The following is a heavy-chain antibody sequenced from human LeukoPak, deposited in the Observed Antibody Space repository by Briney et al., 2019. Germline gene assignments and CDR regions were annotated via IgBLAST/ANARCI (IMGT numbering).Heavy chain of an antibody. Sequence: SETLPLTCAVYGVSFSGYYWSWIRQPPGKGLEWVGEINHSGSTNYNPSLKKRVTISVDTSKHQFSLKLSSVTAADTAVYYCARDRVGQQLVGRKYYYYYMDVWGKGNTVTISS. V-gene: IGHV4-34*01. CDR3: ARDRVGQQLVGRKYYYYYMDV. J-gene: IGHJ6*03. CDR1: GVSFSGYY. CDR2: INHSGST. D-gene: IGHD6-13*01.